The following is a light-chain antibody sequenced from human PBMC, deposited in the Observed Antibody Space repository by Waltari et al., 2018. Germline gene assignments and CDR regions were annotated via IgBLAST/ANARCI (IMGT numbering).Light chain of an antibody. Sequence: DIQMTQSPSSLSASVGDRVTITCRANQTINNWLAWYQQKPGKAPKLLIYKASTLESGVPSRFSGSGSGTEFTLTISSLQPGDFATYYCQQFSSFPWTFGHGTKVEIK. CDR1: QTINNW. J-gene: IGKJ1*01. CDR3: QQFSSFPWT. CDR2: KAS. V-gene: IGKV1-5*03.